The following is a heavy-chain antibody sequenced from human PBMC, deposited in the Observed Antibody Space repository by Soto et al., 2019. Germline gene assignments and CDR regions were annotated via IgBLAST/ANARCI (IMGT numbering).Heavy chain of an antibody. D-gene: IGHD5-18*01. V-gene: IGHV1-8*01. CDR2: MNPNSGNT. Sequence: EASVKVFCKASGYTFTSYDINWVRQATGQGLEWMGWMNPNSGNTGYAQKFQGRVTMTRNTSISTAYMELSSLRSEDTAVYYCAAWRGQLWFYYWGQGTLVTVAS. CDR1: GYTFTSYD. J-gene: IGHJ4*02. CDR3: AAWRGQLWFYY.